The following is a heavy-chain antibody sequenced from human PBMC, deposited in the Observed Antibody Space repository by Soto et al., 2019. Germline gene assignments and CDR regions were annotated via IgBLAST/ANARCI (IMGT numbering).Heavy chain of an antibody. CDR1: PYTFSSYA. V-gene: IGHV3-48*02. CDR3: ARDSGHSYGPIVY. D-gene: IGHD5-18*01. J-gene: IGHJ4*02. CDR2: ISSSSSTI. Sequence: PGGSLRLSCSPCPYTFSSYAMHGVRQAPGKWLEWVSYISSSSSTIYYADSVKGRFTISRDNAKNSLYLQMNSLRDEDTAVYYCARDSGHSYGPIVYWGQGT.